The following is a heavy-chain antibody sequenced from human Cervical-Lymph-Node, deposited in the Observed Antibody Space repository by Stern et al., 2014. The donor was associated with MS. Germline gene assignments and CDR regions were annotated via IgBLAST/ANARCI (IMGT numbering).Heavy chain of an antibody. CDR1: GGSISSYY. J-gene: IGHJ4*02. CDR2: IYYSGST. Sequence: VQLQESGPGLVKPSETLSLTCTVSGGSISSYYWSWIRQPPGKGLEWVGYIYYSGSTNYTPSLKSRVTISVDTSKNQFSLKLSSVTAADTAVYYCARARIHSSTFIDYWGQGTLVTVSS. CDR3: ARARIHSSTFIDY. V-gene: IGHV4-59*01. D-gene: IGHD6-13*01.